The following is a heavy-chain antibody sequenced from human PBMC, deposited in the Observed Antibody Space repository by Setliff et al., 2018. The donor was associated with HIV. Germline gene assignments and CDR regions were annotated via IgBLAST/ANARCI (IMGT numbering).Heavy chain of an antibody. CDR2: IYPSDSNI. CDR3: ATSVVNPKTTGFGY. V-gene: IGHV5-51*04. D-gene: IGHD3-22*01. CDR1: QYTFTTYW. J-gene: IGHJ4*02. Sequence: GESLKISCKGSQYTFTTYWIGWVRQVPGRGLEWMALIYPSDSNIYYNPSFQDRVTISVEKPIATAYLQWSSLKTSDTAIDYCATSVVNPKTTGFGYWGQGTLVTVSS.